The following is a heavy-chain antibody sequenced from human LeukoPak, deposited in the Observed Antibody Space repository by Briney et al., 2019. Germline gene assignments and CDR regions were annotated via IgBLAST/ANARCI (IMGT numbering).Heavy chain of an antibody. J-gene: IGHJ4*02. Sequence: GASVKVSCKVSGNSHTELSMHWVRQAPGKGLEWMGGSDPEDGEIIYAQKFQGRVTMTRDTSINTAYMQLYSLRSEDTAVYYCARGYSPSVRTTGNDYWGQGTLVTVSS. CDR2: SDPEDGEI. V-gene: IGHV1-24*01. CDR3: ARGYSPSVRTTGNDY. D-gene: IGHD1-1*01. CDR1: GNSHTELS.